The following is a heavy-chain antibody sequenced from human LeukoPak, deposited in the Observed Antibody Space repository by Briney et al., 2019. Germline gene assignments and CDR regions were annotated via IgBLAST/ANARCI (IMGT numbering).Heavy chain of an antibody. V-gene: IGHV4-39*01. D-gene: IGHD3-22*01. J-gene: IGHJ4*02. Sequence: SETLSLTCTVSGGSISSSSYYWGWIRQPPGKGLEWIGSIYYSGSTYYNPSLKSRVTISVDTSKNQFSLKLSSVTAADTAVYYCARHGVYYYDSDRPDYWGQGTLVTVSS. CDR2: IYYSGST. CDR3: ARHGVYYYDSDRPDY. CDR1: GGSISSSSYY.